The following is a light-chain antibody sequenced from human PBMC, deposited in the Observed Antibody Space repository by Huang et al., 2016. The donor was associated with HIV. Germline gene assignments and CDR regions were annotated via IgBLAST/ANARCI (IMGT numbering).Light chain of an antibody. CDR2: GAS. J-gene: IGKJ1*01. CDR3: QQYNDWPTWT. Sequence: EIVMTQSPATLSVSPGERPTLSCRASPRVRSNLAWYQQKPGQAPRRLIYGASTRGANIPGRFSGSGSGTEFTLTINSMQSEDSAVYYCQQYNDWPTWTFGQGTKVEMK. V-gene: IGKV3-15*01. CDR1: PRVRSN.